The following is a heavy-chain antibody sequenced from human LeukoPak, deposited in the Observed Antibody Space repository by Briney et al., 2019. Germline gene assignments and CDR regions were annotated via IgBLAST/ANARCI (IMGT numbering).Heavy chain of an antibody. J-gene: IGHJ3*02. V-gene: IGHV3-23*01. CDR2: ISGSGGST. Sequence: PGGSLRLSCAASGFTFSSYGMSWVRQAPGKGLEWVSAISGSGGSTYYADSVKGRFTISRDNSKNTLYLQMNSLRAEDTAVYYCAKGGLWWGEAFDIWGQGTMVTVSS. D-gene: IGHD2-21*01. CDR1: GFTFSSYG. CDR3: AKGGLWWGEAFDI.